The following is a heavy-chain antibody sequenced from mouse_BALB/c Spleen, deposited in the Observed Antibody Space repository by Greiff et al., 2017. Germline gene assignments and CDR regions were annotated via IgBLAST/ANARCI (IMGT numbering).Heavy chain of an antibody. V-gene: IGHV7-3*02. J-gene: IGHJ2*01. CDR2: IRNKANGYTT. CDR1: GFTFTDYY. CDR3: ARHFYYYGSSPDY. Sequence: EVKLVESGGGLVQPGGSLRLSCATSGFTFTDYYMSWVRQPPGKALEWLGFIRNKANGYTTEYSASVKGRFTISRDNSQSILYLQMNTLRAEDSATYYCARHFYYYGSSPDYWGQGTTLTVSS. D-gene: IGHD1-1*01.